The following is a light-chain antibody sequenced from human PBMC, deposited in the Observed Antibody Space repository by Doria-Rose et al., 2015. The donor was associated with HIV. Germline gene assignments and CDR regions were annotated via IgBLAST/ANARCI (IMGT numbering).Light chain of an antibody. V-gene: IGKV4-1*01. CDR1: QSLLYASKNY. CDR3: QQYYDTPS. Sequence: DIWMTQSPESLGMSLGERATLNCKSNQSLLYASKNYLAWYQQKPGQPPKLLIYWASTRQSRVPARFSGSGSGTDFTLTISSLEAEDVAVYYCQQYYDTPSFGPGATVDIK. CDR2: WAS. J-gene: IGKJ3*01.